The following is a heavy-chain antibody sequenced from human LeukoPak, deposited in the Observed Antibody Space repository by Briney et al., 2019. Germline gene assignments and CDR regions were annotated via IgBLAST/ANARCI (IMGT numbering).Heavy chain of an antibody. CDR2: IYPGDSDT. Sequence: GESLKISCKGSGYSFTSYWIGWVRQMPGKGLEWMGIIYPGDSDTRYSPSFQGQVTISADKSISTAYLQWSSLKASDTAMYYCARHEATHYYYGSGSFKKPNAFDIWGQGTMVTVSS. CDR1: GYSFTSYW. J-gene: IGHJ3*02. CDR3: ARHEATHYYYGSGSFKKPNAFDI. V-gene: IGHV5-51*01. D-gene: IGHD3-10*01.